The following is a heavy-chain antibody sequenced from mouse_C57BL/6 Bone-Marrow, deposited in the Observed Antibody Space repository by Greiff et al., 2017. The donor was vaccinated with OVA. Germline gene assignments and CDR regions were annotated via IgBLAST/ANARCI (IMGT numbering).Heavy chain of an antibody. CDR3: ARSNWDRGSPFDY. D-gene: IGHD4-1*01. J-gene: IGHJ2*01. V-gene: IGHV1-81*01. CDR2: IYPRSGNT. CDR1: GYTFTSYG. Sequence: VKLMESGAELARPGASVKLSCKASGYTFTSYGISWVKQRTGQGLEWIGEIYPRSGNTYYNEKFKGKATLTADKSSSTAYMELRSLTSEDSAVYFCARSNWDRGSPFDYWGQGTTLTVSS.